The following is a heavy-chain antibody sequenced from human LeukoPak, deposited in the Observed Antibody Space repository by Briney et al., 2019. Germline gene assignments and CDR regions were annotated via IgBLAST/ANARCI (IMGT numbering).Heavy chain of an antibody. Sequence: PGGSLRLSCAASGFTFSSYWMSWVRQAPGKGLEWVANIKQDGSEKYYVDSVKGRFTISRDNAKSSLYLQMNSLRAEDTAVYYCASDGRYCSGGSCYSYYWGQGTLVTVSS. V-gene: IGHV3-7*01. CDR3: ASDGRYCSGGSCYSYY. CDR2: IKQDGSEK. CDR1: GFTFSSYW. D-gene: IGHD2-15*01. J-gene: IGHJ4*02.